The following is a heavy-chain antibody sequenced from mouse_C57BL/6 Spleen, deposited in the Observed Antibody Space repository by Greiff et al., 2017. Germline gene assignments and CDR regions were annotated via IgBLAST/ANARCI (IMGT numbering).Heavy chain of an antibody. Sequence: QVQLQQPGAELVKPGASVKLSCKASGYTFTSYWMHWVKQRPGQGLEWIGMIHPNSGSTNYNEKFKSKATLTVDKSASTAYMQLSSLTSEDSAVYYCARSGDYDWYVDVWGTGTTVTVSS. CDR2: IHPNSGST. V-gene: IGHV1-64*01. CDR1: GYTFTSYW. CDR3: ARSGDYDWYVDV. J-gene: IGHJ1*03. D-gene: IGHD1-1*01.